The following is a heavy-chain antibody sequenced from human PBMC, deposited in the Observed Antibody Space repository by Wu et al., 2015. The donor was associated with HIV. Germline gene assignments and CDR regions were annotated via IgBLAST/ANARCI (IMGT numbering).Heavy chain of an antibody. V-gene: IGHV1-18*01. D-gene: IGHD3-16*01. Sequence: QVQLVQSGAEVKKPGASVKVSCKASNYTFTSYGISWVRQAPGQGLEWMGWISAYNGNTNYAQKLQGRVTMTTDTSTSTAYMQLRSLRSDDTAVYYCASSMITLGELXPGECFDIWGRRDNGXRXF. CDR1: NYTFTSYG. J-gene: IGHJ3*02. CDR2: ISAYNGNT. CDR3: ASSMITLGELXPGECFDI.